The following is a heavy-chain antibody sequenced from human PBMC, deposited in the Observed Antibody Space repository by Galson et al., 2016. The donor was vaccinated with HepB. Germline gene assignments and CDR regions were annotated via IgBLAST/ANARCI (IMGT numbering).Heavy chain of an antibody. V-gene: IGHV3-23*01. CDR2: ISDNGQTT. D-gene: IGHD1-14*01. Sequence: SLRLSCAGSGFTFNSYAMNWVRQAPGKGLEWISLISDNGQTTYYADPVRGRFSIPRDNSKNTLYLQMNSLRADDTAVYYCAKCPPGTRGSLDSWGEGTTLSVPS. J-gene: IGHJ6*02. CDR3: AKCPPGTRGSLDS. CDR1: GFTFNSYA.